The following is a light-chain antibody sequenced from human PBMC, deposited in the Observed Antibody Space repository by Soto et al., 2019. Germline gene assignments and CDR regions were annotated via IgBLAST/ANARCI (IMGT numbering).Light chain of an antibody. CDR2: EVS. CDR3: SSFAGNNNLV. V-gene: IGLV2-8*01. Sequence: ALTQPPSASGSPRQSVPISCTGTSSDVGGYNYVSWYQQHPGRAPKLMISEVSKRPSGVPDRFSGSKSGNTASLTVSGLQAEDEADYYCSSFAGNNNLVFGGGTKLTVL. CDR1: SSDVGGYNY. J-gene: IGLJ2*01.